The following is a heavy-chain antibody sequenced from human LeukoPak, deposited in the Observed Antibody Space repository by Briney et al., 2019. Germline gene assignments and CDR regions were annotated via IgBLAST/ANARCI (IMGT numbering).Heavy chain of an antibody. V-gene: IGHV4-59*08. Sequence: SETLSLTCTVPGGSISSYYWSWIRQPPGKGLEWIGYIYYSGSTNYNPSLKSRVTISVDTSKNQFSLKLSSVTAADTAVYYCAKGLSGSQRHFQHWGQGTLVTVSS. CDR3: AKGLSGSQRHFQH. D-gene: IGHD1-26*01. CDR1: GGSISSYY. CDR2: IYYSGST. J-gene: IGHJ1*01.